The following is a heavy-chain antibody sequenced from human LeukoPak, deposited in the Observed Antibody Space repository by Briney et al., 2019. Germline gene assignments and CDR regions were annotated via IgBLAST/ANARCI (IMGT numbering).Heavy chain of an antibody. CDR3: AKARGGGYPFDY. D-gene: IGHD2-15*01. CDR1: GFTFDDYA. CDR2: ISWNSGSI. Sequence: GRSLRLSCAASGFTFDDYAMHWVRQAPGKGLEWVSGISWNSGSIGYADSVKGRFTISRDNAKNSLYLQMNSLRAEDTALYYCAKARGGGYPFDYWGQGTQVTVSS. J-gene: IGHJ4*02. V-gene: IGHV3-9*01.